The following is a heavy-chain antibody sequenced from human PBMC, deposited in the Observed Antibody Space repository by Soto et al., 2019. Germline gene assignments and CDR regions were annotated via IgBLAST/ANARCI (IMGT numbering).Heavy chain of an antibody. J-gene: IGHJ6*02. V-gene: IGHV3-30-3*01. D-gene: IGHD2-15*01. Sequence: QVQLVESGGGVVQPGRSLRLSCAASGFTFSSYAMHWVRQAPGKWLEWVAVISYDGSNKYYADSVKGRFTISRDNYKNTLYLQMTSLRAEDTAVYYCARVSYGVAATPYYYYCMDVWGQGTTVTVSS. CDR2: ISYDGSNK. CDR1: GFTFSSYA. CDR3: ARVSYGVAATPYYYYCMDV.